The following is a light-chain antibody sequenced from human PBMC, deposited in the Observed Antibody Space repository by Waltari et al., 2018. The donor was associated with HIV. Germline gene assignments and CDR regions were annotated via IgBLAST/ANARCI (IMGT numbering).Light chain of an antibody. Sequence: DIQMTQSPSTLSASVGDRVTITCRASQSISSWLAWYQQKPGNAPKLLIYKASSLESGVPSRFRGSGSGKEFTLTISSLQPDDFATYYCQQYNSYSWTFGQGTKVEIK. J-gene: IGKJ1*01. CDR2: KAS. V-gene: IGKV1-5*03. CDR1: QSISSW. CDR3: QQYNSYSWT.